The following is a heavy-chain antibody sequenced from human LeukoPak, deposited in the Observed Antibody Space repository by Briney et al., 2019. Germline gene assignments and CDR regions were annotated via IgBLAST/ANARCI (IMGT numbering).Heavy chain of an antibody. CDR3: APQPWGGMATVDY. CDR2: ISWNSGSI. CDR1: GFTFDDYG. V-gene: IGHV3-9*01. Sequence: PGGSLRLSCAASGFTFDDYGMHWVRQAPGKGLEWVSGISWNSGSIGYADSVKGRFTISRDNAKNSLYLQMNSLRAEDTALYYCAPQPWGGMATVDYWGQGTLVTVSS. D-gene: IGHD5-24*01. J-gene: IGHJ4*02.